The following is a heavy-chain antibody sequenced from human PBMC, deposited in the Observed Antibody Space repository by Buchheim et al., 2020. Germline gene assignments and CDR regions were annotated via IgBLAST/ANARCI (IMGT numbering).Heavy chain of an antibody. Sequence: EVQLVESGGGLVKPGGPLRLSCAASGFTFSSYSMNWVRQAPGKGLEWVSSISSSSSYIYYADSVKGRFTISRDNAKNSLYLQMNSLRAEDTAVYYCTRDSVLGSYDANFDYWGQGTL. J-gene: IGHJ4*02. V-gene: IGHV3-21*01. D-gene: IGHD2-15*01. CDR1: GFTFSSYS. CDR2: ISSSSSYI. CDR3: TRDSVLGSYDANFDY.